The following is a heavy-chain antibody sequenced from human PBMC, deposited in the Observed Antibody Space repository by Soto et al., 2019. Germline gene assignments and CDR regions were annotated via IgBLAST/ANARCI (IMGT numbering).Heavy chain of an antibody. J-gene: IGHJ4*02. CDR1: GFSLSTSGVG. V-gene: IGHV2-5*02. Sequence: QITLKESGPTLVKPTQPLTLTCTFSGFSLSTSGVGVGWIRQPPGKALEWLAFLYWDDDKRYSPSLKSRLTITKATSKNQVLLTMTNMDPVDTATYYCARTSVNWGSRGLVDYWGQGTLVTVAS. CDR2: LYWDDDK. CDR3: ARTSVNWGSRGLVDY. D-gene: IGHD7-27*01.